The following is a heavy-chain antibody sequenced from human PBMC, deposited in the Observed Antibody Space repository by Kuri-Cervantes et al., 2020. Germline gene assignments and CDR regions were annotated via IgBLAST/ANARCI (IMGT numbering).Heavy chain of an antibody. CDR3: SAGDWFDP. CDR2: IKSKTDGGTT. Sequence: GESLKISCAASGFTFSNAWMSWVRQAPGKGLEWVGRIKSKTDGGTTDYAAPVKGRFTISRDDSKNTPYLQMNSLKTEDTAVYYCSAGDWFDPWGQGTLVTVSS. CDR1: GFTFSNAW. V-gene: IGHV3-15*01. J-gene: IGHJ5*02.